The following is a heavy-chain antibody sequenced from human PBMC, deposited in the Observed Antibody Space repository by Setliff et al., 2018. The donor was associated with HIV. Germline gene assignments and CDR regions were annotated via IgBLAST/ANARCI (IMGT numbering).Heavy chain of an antibody. CDR3: ARDQPQDYDGLTGYYTGRYFDY. J-gene: IGHJ4*02. V-gene: IGHV4-39*07. Sequence: SETLSLTCSVSGASISSNSYYWGWIRQPPGKGLEWAGSIYYNGNTFYNQSLQSRVTISLDTSKNQFSLKLTSVTAADTAVYYCARDQPQDYDGLTGYYTGRYFDYWGRGTLVTVSS. D-gene: IGHD3-9*01. CDR2: IYYNGNT. CDR1: GASISSNSYY.